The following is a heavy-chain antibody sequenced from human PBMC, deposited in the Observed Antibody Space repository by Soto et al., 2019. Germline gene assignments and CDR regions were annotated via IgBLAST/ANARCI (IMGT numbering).Heavy chain of an antibody. CDR1: GFTFSSYG. CDR3: ARVYDSTGTEADYYYGMDV. CDR2: IWYDGSNK. Sequence: GGSLRLSCAASGFTFSSYGMHWVRQAPGKGLEWVAVIWYDGSNKYYADSVKGRFTISRDNSKNTLYLQMNSLRAEDTAVYYCARVYDSTGTEADYYYGMDVWGQGTTVTVSS. D-gene: IGHD1-1*01. V-gene: IGHV3-33*01. J-gene: IGHJ6*02.